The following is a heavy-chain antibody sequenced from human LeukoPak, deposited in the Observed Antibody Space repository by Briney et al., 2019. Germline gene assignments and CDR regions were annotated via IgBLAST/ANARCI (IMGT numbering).Heavy chain of an antibody. Sequence: GGSLRLSCAASGFTVSSNYMSWVRQAPGKGLEWVSVIYSGGSTYYADSVKGRFTISRDNSKNTLYLQMNSLRAEDTAVYYCARTHNPYSSSWYRTHDAFDIWGQGTMVTVSS. D-gene: IGHD6-13*01. J-gene: IGHJ3*02. CDR3: ARTHNPYSSSWYRTHDAFDI. V-gene: IGHV3-53*01. CDR2: IYSGGST. CDR1: GFTVSSNY.